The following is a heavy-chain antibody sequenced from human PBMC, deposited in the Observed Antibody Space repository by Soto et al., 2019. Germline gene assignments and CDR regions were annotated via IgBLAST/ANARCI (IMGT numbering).Heavy chain of an antibody. CDR1: GFTFRSHG. J-gene: IGHJ3*02. V-gene: IGHV3-33*01. CDR3: ARWGDDKVFDT. CDR2: IWYDGSNK. D-gene: IGHD3-16*01. Sequence: ESGGGVVQPGRSLRLSCAASGFTFRSHGMHWVRQAPGKGLEWVAVIWYDGSNKYYVESVKGRFTISRDNSQNMVYLQMNSLRVEDTAVYFCARWGDDKVFDTWGQGTKVTVSS.